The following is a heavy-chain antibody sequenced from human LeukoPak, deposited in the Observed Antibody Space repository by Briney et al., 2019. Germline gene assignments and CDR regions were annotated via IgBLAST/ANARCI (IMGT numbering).Heavy chain of an antibody. CDR1: GGTFSSYA. CDR3: ARARITMVRGVRGNWFDP. Sequence: ASVKFSCKASGGTFSSYAISWVRQAPGQGLEWMGRIIPILGIANYAQKFQGRVTITADKSTSTAYMELSSLRSDDTAVYYCARARITMVRGVRGNWFDPWGQGTLVTVSS. V-gene: IGHV1-69*04. J-gene: IGHJ5*02. CDR2: IIPILGIA. D-gene: IGHD3-10*01.